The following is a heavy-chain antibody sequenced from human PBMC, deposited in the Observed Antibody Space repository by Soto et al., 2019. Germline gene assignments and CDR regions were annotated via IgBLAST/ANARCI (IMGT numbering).Heavy chain of an antibody. V-gene: IGHV3-74*01. CDR3: ARGARNYYYFDS. CDR2: IKSDEITT. J-gene: IGHJ4*02. D-gene: IGHD3-10*01. Sequence: EVQLVESGGGLVQPGGSLRLSCAASGFIFGDYWIHWVRQAPGKGLVWVSRIKSDEITTNYADSVWGRLTISRDNAKNTVYLQMNSLRAEDTAVYYCARGARNYYYFDSWGQGTLVTVSS. CDR1: GFIFGDYW.